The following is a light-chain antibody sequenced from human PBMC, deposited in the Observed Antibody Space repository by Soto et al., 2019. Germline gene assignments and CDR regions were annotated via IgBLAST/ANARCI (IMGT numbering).Light chain of an antibody. Sequence: EIQMTQSPSTLSASVGDRVTITCRASQSISSWLAWYQQKPGKAAKLLIYDASSLESGVPSRFSGSGSGTEFPLTITSLQPDDFATYYCQQYNSYPWTFGQGTKVEIK. CDR2: DAS. J-gene: IGKJ1*01. CDR3: QQYNSYPWT. CDR1: QSISSW. V-gene: IGKV1-5*01.